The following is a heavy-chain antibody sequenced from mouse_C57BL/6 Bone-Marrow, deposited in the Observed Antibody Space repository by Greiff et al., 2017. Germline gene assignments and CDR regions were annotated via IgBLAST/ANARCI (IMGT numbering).Heavy chain of an antibody. D-gene: IGHD2-3*01. CDR2: IDPAIGDT. CDR3: SSFDGNYFDF. Sequence: EVQLQQSGAELVRPGASVKLSCTASGFNFKDDYIHWVKQRPEQGLEWIGWIDPAIGDTDYASKFQGKATITSDTSSNTAYLQLSSLTSEATAVYYCSSFDGNYFDFWGQGTPLTVAS. CDR1: GFNFKDDY. V-gene: IGHV14-4*01. J-gene: IGHJ2*01.